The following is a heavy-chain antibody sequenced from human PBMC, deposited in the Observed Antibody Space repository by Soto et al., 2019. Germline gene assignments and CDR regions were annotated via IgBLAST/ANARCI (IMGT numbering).Heavy chain of an antibody. CDR2: IKSKTDGGTT. V-gene: IGHV3-15*01. CDR3: AREGVAPYYYYGMDV. Sequence: GWSLILSCAASGLTFSNAWMIWVRQASGKGLEWVGRIKSKTDGGTTDYAAPVKGRFTISRDDSKNTLYLQMNSLKTEDTAVYYCAREGVAPYYYYGMDVWGQGTPVTVSS. CDR1: GLTFSNAW. J-gene: IGHJ6*02. D-gene: IGHD5-12*01.